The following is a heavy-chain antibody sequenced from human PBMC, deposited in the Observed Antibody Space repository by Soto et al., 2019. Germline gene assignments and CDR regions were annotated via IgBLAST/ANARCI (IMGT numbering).Heavy chain of an antibody. J-gene: IGHJ4*02. CDR1: GGSFSGYY. CDR3: ARAIPYWNWPAYFDY. Sequence: KPSETLSLTCAVYGGSFSGYYWSWIRQPPGKGLEWIGEINHSGSTNYNPSLKSRVTISVDTSKNQFSLKLSSVTAADTAVYYCARAIPYWNWPAYFDYWGQGTLVTVSS. V-gene: IGHV4-34*01. D-gene: IGHD1-7*01. CDR2: INHSGST.